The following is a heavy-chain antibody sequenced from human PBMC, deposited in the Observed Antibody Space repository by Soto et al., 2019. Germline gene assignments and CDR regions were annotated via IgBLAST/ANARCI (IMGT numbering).Heavy chain of an antibody. Sequence: GGSLRLSCATAEFSFSDYAMSWVRQAPGKGLEWLSDLSSSGTTIYYTDSVKGRFTISRDNAKNSLYLQMNSLRAEDTAVYYCARDHDAFDIWGQGTMVTVSS. CDR3: ARDHDAFDI. J-gene: IGHJ3*02. CDR1: EFSFSDYA. CDR2: LSSSGTTI. V-gene: IGHV3-11*01.